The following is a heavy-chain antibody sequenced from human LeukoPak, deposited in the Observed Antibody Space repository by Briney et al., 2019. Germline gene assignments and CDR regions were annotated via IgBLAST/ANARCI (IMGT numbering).Heavy chain of an antibody. CDR2: ISGSGGST. CDR1: GFTFSSYA. Sequence: QPGGSLRLSCAASGFTFSSYAMSWVRQAPGKGLEWVSAISGSGGSTYYADSVKGRFTISRDNPKNTLYLQMNSLRAEDTAVYYCAKGSNWNDVPTNFDYWGQGTLVTVSS. V-gene: IGHV3-23*01. J-gene: IGHJ4*02. D-gene: IGHD1-20*01. CDR3: AKGSNWNDVPTNFDY.